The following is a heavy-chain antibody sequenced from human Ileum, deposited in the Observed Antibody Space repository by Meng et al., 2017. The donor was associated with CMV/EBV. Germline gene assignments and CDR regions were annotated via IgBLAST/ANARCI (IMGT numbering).Heavy chain of an antibody. V-gene: IGHV3-11*06. CDR1: GFTFSDYQ. CDR2: ISDSGIYT. D-gene: IGHD2-15*01. J-gene: IGHJ4*02. CDR3: AREGGPKRFDS. Sequence: QVQLVGAGGRWGKPGGSLRLACAASGFTFSDYQINWIRQAPGKGLEWISYISDSGIYTKYTDSVKGRFTISRDNDKDSVYLQMDSLRDEDTAVYFCAREGGPKRFDSWGQGTLVTVSS.